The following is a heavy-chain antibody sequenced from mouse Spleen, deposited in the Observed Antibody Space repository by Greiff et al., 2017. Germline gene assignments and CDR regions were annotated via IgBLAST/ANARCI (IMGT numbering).Heavy chain of an antibody. CDR2: IRNKANGYTT. CDR3: AREGYGTPFAY. Sequence: EVKVVESGGGLVQPGGSLRLSCATSGFTFTDYYMSWVRQPPGKALEWLGFIRNKANGYTTEYSASVKGRFTISRDNSQSILYLQMNTLRAEDSATYYCAREGYGTPFAYWGQGTLVTVSA. J-gene: IGHJ3*01. D-gene: IGHD1-1*01. V-gene: IGHV7-3*02. CDR1: GFTFTDYY.